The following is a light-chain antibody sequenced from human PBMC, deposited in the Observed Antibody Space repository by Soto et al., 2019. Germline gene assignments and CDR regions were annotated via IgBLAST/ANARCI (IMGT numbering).Light chain of an antibody. J-gene: IGKJ1*01. CDR1: QSVTKS. V-gene: IGKV3-20*01. CDR3: QQYGGSPRT. CDR2: GTS. Sequence: EIVLTQSPGTLSFSPGERATLSCRASQSVTKSLAWYQQKPGQAPRLLIYGTSSRATGIPDRFSGSGSGTDFTLTISRLEPEDFAVYYCQQYGGSPRTFGQGTTVEL.